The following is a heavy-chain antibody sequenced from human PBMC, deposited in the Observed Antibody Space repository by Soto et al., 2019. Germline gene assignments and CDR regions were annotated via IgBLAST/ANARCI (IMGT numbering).Heavy chain of an antibody. V-gene: IGHV1-69*12. Sequence: QVQLVQSGAEVKKPGSSVKVSCKASGGAFSDYAFSWVRQAPGQGLEWLGGIMPIFRAPDYAQKFQGRVTITADESTRTAYMEMRSRRSKDTAVYYCASWLKGADIGNYYYGMDVWGQGTTVTV. CDR1: GGAFSDYA. CDR2: IMPIFRAP. J-gene: IGHJ6*02. D-gene: IGHD2-15*01. CDR3: ASWLKGADIGNYYYGMDV.